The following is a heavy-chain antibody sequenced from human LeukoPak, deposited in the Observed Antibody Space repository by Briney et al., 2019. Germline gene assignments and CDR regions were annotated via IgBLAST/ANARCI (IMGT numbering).Heavy chain of an antibody. V-gene: IGHV3-7*03. D-gene: IGHD3-10*01. Sequence: GGSLRLSCAASGFTFSSYWMSWVRQAPGKGLEWVANIKQDGSEKYYVDSVKGRFTISRDNAKNSLYLQMNNLRAEDTAVYYCAKDPRGGSGSYPVYWGQGTLVTVSS. J-gene: IGHJ4*02. CDR1: GFTFSSYW. CDR3: AKDPRGGSGSYPVY. CDR2: IKQDGSEK.